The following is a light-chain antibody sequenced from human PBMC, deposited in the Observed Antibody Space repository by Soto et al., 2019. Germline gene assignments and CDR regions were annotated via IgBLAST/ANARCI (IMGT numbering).Light chain of an antibody. Sequence: QSVLTQPPSVSGAPGQRVTISCTGSSSNIGAGYDVHWYQQLPGTAPKLLIYRNSNRPSGVPDRFSGSKSGTSGSLAITGLQAEDEADYYCQSYDSSLSGSVFGGWTKLTVL. CDR3: QSYDSSLSGSV. J-gene: IGLJ2*01. V-gene: IGLV1-40*01. CDR1: SSNIGAGYD. CDR2: RNS.